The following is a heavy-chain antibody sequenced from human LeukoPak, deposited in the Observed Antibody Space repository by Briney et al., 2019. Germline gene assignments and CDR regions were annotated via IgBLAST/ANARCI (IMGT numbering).Heavy chain of an antibody. J-gene: IGHJ4*02. CDR2: IYYSGST. Sequence: PSETLSLTCTVSGGSISSGGYYWSWIRQHPGKGLEWIGYIYYSGSTYYNPSLKSRVTISVDTSKNQFSLKLSSVTAADTAVYYCARGRGDSSGYYYGVFDYWGQGTLVTVSS. V-gene: IGHV4-31*03. CDR3: ARGRGDSSGYYYGVFDY. CDR1: GGSISSGGYY. D-gene: IGHD3-22*01.